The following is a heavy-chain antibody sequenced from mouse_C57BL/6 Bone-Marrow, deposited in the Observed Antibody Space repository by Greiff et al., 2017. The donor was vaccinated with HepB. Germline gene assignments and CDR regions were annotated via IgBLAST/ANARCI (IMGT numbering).Heavy chain of an antibody. J-gene: IGHJ4*01. V-gene: IGHV5-6*01. D-gene: IGHD2-3*01. CDR2: ISSGGSYT. CDR3: ARHGYSSYYAMDY. CDR1: GFTFSSYG. Sequence: DVHLVESGGDLVKPGGSLKLSCAASGFTFSSYGMSWVRQTPDKRLEWVATISSGGSYTYYPDSVKGRFTISRDNAKNTLYLQMSSLKSEDTAMYYCARHGYSSYYAMDYWGQGTSVTVSS.